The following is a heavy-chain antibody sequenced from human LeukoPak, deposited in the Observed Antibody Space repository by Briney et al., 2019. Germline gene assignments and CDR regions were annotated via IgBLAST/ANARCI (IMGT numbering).Heavy chain of an antibody. D-gene: IGHD5-24*01. Sequence: ASVKVSCKASGYTFTGYYIHWVRQAPGQGLEWMAWINPNSGGTNFAQKFQGRLTMTRDTSISTAYMELSRLRSDDTAVYCCARDKKMASPYYFDCWGQGTLVTVSS. J-gene: IGHJ4*02. CDR3: ARDKKMASPYYFDC. CDR2: INPNSGGT. CDR1: GYTFTGYY. V-gene: IGHV1-2*02.